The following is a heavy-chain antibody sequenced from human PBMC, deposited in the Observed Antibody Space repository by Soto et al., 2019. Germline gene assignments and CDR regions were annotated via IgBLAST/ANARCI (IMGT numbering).Heavy chain of an antibody. J-gene: IGHJ4*02. CDR2: IYPSDSDT. V-gene: IGHV5-51*01. D-gene: IGHD3-9*01. CDR3: ARRGILTGYYLFDY. CDR1: GYSFTKYW. Sequence: GESLKISCKVSGYSFTKYWIGWVRQMPGKGLEWMGIIYPSDSDTRYSPSFQGQVTISADKSISTAYLQWSSLRASDTAMYYCARRGILTGYYLFDYWGQGTLVTVSS.